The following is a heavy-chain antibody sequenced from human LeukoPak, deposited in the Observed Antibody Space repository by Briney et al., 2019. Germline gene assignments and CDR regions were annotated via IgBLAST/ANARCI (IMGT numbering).Heavy chain of an antibody. D-gene: IGHD1-7*01. CDR1: GYTFITSD. CDR3: TRKLRLDEH. J-gene: IGHJ4*02. V-gene: IGHV1-8*01. Sequence: ASVTVSFKASGYTFITSDINWVRQARGQGLEWMGYMDPNSGHTEFARKFQGRVTMTGDTSTSTAYMELSSLTPDDTAIYYCTRKLRLDEHWGQGTLVAVSS. CDR2: MDPNSGHT.